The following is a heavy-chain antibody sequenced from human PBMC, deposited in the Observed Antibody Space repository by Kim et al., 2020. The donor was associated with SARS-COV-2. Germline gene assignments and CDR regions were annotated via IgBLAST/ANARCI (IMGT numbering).Heavy chain of an antibody. CDR3: ARVRLGGGIYITMIVAPFDY. Sequence: ASVKVSCKASGYTFTSYAMHWVRQAPGQRLEWMGWINAGNGNTKYSQKFQGRVTITRDTSASTAYMELSSLRSEDTAVYYCARVRLGGGIYITMIVAPFDYWGQGTLVTVSS. V-gene: IGHV1-3*01. D-gene: IGHD3-22*01. J-gene: IGHJ4*02. CDR2: INAGNGNT. CDR1: GYTFTSYA.